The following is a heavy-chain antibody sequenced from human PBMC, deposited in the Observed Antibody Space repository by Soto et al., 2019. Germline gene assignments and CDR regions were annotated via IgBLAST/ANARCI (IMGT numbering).Heavy chain of an antibody. V-gene: IGHV3-7*03. CDR1: GFTFSSYW. Sequence: GGSLRLSCAASGFTFSSYWMSWVRQAPGKGLEWVANIKQDGSDKYYVDSVKGRFTMSRDNAENSLYLQMNSLTAADTAVYYCASDRYDSSGYYIDYWGQGTLVTVSS. CDR2: IKQDGSDK. CDR3: ASDRYDSSGYYIDY. D-gene: IGHD3-22*01. J-gene: IGHJ4*02.